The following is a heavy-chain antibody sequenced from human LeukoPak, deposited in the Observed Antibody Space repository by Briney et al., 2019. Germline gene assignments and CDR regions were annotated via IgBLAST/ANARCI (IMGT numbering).Heavy chain of an antibody. CDR2: IKSKTDGGTT. Sequence: GGSLRLSCAASGFTFSNAWMSWVRQAPGKGLEWVGRIKSKTDGGTTDYAAPVKGRFTISRDDSKNTLYLQMNSLKTEDTAVYYCTTDESGLGCSSTSCYTGGYYYYMDVWGKGTTVTVSS. CDR1: GFTFSNAW. D-gene: IGHD2-2*02. CDR3: TTDESGLGCSSTSCYTGGYYYYMDV. J-gene: IGHJ6*03. V-gene: IGHV3-15*01.